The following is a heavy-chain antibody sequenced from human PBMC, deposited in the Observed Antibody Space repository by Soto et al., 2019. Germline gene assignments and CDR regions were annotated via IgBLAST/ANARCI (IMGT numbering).Heavy chain of an antibody. CDR1: GFTFSDYY. CDR2: ISGSGGST. CDR3: AKALPYYDILTGYPSYYFDY. D-gene: IGHD3-9*01. J-gene: IGHJ4*02. V-gene: IGHV3-23*01. Sequence: GGSLRLSCAAAGFTFSDYYMTWIRQAPGKGLEWVSAISGSGGSTYYADSVKGRFTISRDNSKNTLYLQMNSLRAEDTAVYYCAKALPYYDILTGYPSYYFDYWGQGTLVTVSS.